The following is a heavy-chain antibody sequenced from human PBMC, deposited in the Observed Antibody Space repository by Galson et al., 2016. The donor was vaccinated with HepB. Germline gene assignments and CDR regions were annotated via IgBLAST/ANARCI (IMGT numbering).Heavy chain of an antibody. CDR1: GASVSSNW. CDR3: ARDQHGSFFAY. D-gene: IGHD3-10*01. Sequence: SETLSLTCAVSGASVSSNWWSWVRQPPGKGLDWIGETYHTGSTNFNPSLMSRVTISRDTSRNQFSLKLTSVTAADTAVYYCARDQHGSFFAYWGQGTLVTVSS. J-gene: IGHJ4*02. CDR2: TYHTGST. V-gene: IGHV4-4*02.